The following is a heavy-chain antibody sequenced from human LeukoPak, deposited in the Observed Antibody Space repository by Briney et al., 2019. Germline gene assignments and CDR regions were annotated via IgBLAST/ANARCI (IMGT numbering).Heavy chain of an antibody. CDR1: GGSISSGGYS. CDR3: ARGIVLLRAHWFDP. D-gene: IGHD3-10*01. J-gene: IGHJ5*02. Sequence: SQTLCLTCAVSGGSISSGGYSWSWIRQPPGKGLEWIGYIYHSGSTYYNPSLKSRVTISVDKSKNQFSLKLSTVTAADTAVYYCARGIVLLRAHWFDPWGQGTLVTVSS. V-gene: IGHV4-30-2*01. CDR2: IYHSGST.